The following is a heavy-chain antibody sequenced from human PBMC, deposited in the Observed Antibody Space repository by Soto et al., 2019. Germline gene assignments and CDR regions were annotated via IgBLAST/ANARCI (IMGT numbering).Heavy chain of an antibody. Sequence: SETHSHTSTVSGGTVISGSDSWSWIRKPPGKALEWIGYMYNSGSTIYNPSLKSRVTISVDTSKNHFSLKLSSVTAADTAVYYCARAQTFDYYGSGTYFHWFDPWGQGTLVTVSS. D-gene: IGHD3-10*01. V-gene: IGHV4-61*03. CDR3: ARAQTFDYYGSGTYFHWFDP. J-gene: IGHJ5*02. CDR1: GGTVISGSDS. CDR2: MYNSGST.